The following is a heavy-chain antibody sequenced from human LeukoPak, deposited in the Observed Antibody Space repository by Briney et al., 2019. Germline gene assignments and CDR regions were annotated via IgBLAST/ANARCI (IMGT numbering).Heavy chain of an antibody. CDR2: NIPMFGTT. J-gene: IGHJ5*02. Sequence: SVKASCKASGGTFSSYAISWVRQAPGQGLEWMGRNIPMFGTTNYARKFQGRVTITRDESTSTEYVELSSLRSEDTAVYYCARTGLYDYVWESYRQKWFDPWGQGTLVTVSS. D-gene: IGHD3-16*02. CDR1: GGTFSSYA. V-gene: IGHV1-69*05. CDR3: ARTGLYDYVWESYRQKWFDP.